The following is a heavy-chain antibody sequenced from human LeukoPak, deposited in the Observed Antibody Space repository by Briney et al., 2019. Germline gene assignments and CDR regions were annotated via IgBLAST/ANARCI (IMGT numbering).Heavy chain of an antibody. D-gene: IGHD1-26*01. CDR1: GGSISSSSYY. CDR3: ARYGSGSYWTNFDY. CDR2: IYYSGST. V-gene: IGHV4-39*01. J-gene: IGHJ4*02. Sequence: SETLSLTCTVSGGSISSSSYYWGWLRQPPGKGLEWIGSIYYSGSTYYNPSLKSRVTISVDTSKNQFSLKLSSVTAADTAVYYCARYGSGSYWTNFDYWGQGTLVTVSS.